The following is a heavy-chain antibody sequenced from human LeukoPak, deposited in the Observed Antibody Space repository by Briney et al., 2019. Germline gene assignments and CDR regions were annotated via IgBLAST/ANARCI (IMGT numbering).Heavy chain of an antibody. CDR1: GFTFSNYG. CDR3: AKDRPVYYDGSGYFDY. CDR2: IGYDGKNK. D-gene: IGHD3-10*01. Sequence: GGSLRLSCAASGFTFSNYGMLWVRQAPGKGLEWVAFIGYDGKNKYYADSVKGRFTISRDNSKNTLYLQMNSLRAEDTAVYYCAKDRPVYYDGSGYFDYWGQGTLVTVSS. J-gene: IGHJ4*02. V-gene: IGHV3-30*02.